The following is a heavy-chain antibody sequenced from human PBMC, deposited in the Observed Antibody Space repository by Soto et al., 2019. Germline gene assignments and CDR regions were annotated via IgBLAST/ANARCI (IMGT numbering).Heavy chain of an antibody. D-gene: IGHD1-26*01. CDR2: IYPGDSDT. Sequence: PGESLKISCKGSGYSFTSYWIGWVRQMPGKGLEWMGIIYPGDSDTRYSPSFQGQVTISADKSISTAYLQWSSLKASDTATYYCARLMGATTLYYGMDVWGQGTTVTVSS. J-gene: IGHJ6*02. V-gene: IGHV5-51*01. CDR3: ARLMGATTLYYGMDV. CDR1: GYSFTSYW.